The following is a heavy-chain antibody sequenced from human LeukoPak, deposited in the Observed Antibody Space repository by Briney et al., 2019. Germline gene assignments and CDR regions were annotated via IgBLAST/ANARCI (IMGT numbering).Heavy chain of an antibody. CDR1: GDSVSSNSAA. V-gene: IGHV6-1*01. D-gene: IGHD3-3*01. CDR3: ARGTKHLYDFWSGYHTWSSLDY. J-gene: IGHJ4*02. CDR2: TYYRSKWYN. Sequence: SQTLSLTCAISGDSVSSNSAAWNWIRQSPSRGLEWLGRTYYRSKWYNDYAVSVKSRITINPDTSKNQFSLQLNSVTPEDTAVYYCARGTKHLYDFWSGYHTWSSLDYWGQGTLVTVSS.